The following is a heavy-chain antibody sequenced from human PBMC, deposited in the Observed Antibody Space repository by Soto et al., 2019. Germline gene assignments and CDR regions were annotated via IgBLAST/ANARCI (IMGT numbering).Heavy chain of an antibody. D-gene: IGHD3-10*01. CDR2: IYYSGST. CDR1: GGSINNGDYY. CDR3: ARDWLYGSGSYDFRYFDY. J-gene: IGHJ4*02. Sequence: PSETLSLTCTVSGGSINNGDYYWSWIRQPPGKGLEWIGYIYYSGSTNYNPSLKSRVTISVDTSKNQFSLKLSSVTAADTAVYYCARDWLYGSGSYDFRYFDYWGQGTLVTVSS. V-gene: IGHV4-61*08.